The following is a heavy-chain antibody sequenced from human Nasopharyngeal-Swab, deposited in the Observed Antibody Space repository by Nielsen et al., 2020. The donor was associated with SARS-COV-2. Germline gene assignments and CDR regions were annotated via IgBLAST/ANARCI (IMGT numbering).Heavy chain of an antibody. CDR3: TKDWDTRGYYSSEY. Sequence: GESLNISCSASGFVFTNYAMTWVRQAPGKGLYWVSGIAGHDGGSVYAASVKGRFTISRDNSKNMVYLQMNSLRAEDTAIYYCTKDWDTRGYYSSEYWGQGTLVTVSS. V-gene: IGHV3-23*01. CDR1: GFVFTNYA. J-gene: IGHJ4*02. D-gene: IGHD3-22*01. CDR2: IAGHDGGS.